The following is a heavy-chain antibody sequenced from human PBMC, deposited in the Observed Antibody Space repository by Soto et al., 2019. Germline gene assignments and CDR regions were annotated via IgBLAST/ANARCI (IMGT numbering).Heavy chain of an antibody. CDR3: ARGKRLVGKGGYYYYGMDV. CDR2: TYYRSKWYN. CDR1: GDSVSSNSAA. D-gene: IGHD6-6*01. V-gene: IGHV6-1*01. Sequence: SQTLSLTCVISGDSVSSNSAAWNWIRQSPSRGLEWLGRTYYRSKWYNDYAVSVKSRITINPDTSKNKISLQLNSVTPEDTAVFYCARGKRLVGKGGYYYYGMDVWGQGTTVTVSS. J-gene: IGHJ6*02.